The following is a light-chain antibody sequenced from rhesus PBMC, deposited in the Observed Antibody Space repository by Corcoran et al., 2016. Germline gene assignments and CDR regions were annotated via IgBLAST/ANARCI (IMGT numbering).Light chain of an antibody. Sequence: DIQMTQSPSSLSASVGDRVTVTCRASQGINKELSRYQQKPRKAPTLLIYGASSLHTGVPSRFSGIGSGTDYTLTISSLQPEDVATYYCLQDYTTPWTFGQGTKVEIK. V-gene: IGKV1-94*01. CDR2: GAS. CDR1: QGINKE. CDR3: LQDYTTPWT. J-gene: IGKJ1*01.